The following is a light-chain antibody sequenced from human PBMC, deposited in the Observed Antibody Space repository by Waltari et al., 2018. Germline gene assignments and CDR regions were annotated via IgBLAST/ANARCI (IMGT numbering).Light chain of an antibody. CDR2: GAS. CDR3: QQYGSSPWT. V-gene: IGKV3-20*01. J-gene: IGKJ1*01. CDR1: QSVSSSY. Sequence: ENVLTQSPGTLSLSPGERATLSCRASQSVSSSYLAWYQQKPGQGPRLLIYGASSRATGIHGRFSGSGSGTDFTLTISRLEPEDFAVYYCQQYGSSPWTFGQGTKVEIK.